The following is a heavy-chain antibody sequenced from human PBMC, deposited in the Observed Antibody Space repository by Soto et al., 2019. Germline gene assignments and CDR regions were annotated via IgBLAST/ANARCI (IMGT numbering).Heavy chain of an antibody. CDR3: ARAHIMVVAGSTFDF. V-gene: IGHV4-4*02. D-gene: IGHD2-21*02. CDR1: GVSISSGNW. Sequence: SETLSLTCAVSGVSISSGNWWTWVRQSPQRGLEYIGEIFHDGTANYYPSFERRVAISVDTSKNQFSLKLTSVTAADTAIYFCARAHIMVVAGSTFDFWGHGTLVTVSS. J-gene: IGHJ4*01. CDR2: IFHDGTA.